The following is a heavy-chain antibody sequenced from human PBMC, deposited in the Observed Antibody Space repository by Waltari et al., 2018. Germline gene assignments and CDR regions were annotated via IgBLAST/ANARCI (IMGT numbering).Heavy chain of an antibody. CDR2: IGHSGRP. V-gene: IGHV4-34*01. CDR3: VRGGWLRPFDY. D-gene: IGHD5-12*01. J-gene: IGHJ4*02. CDR1: GGSFWCYY. Sequence: QVPQQRWGAGLLMPSETLSLPCGVSGGSFWCYYWRWIRQPPGKGLEWLGEIGHSGRPNSNPSLKCRITTSLDTANSQFSLNLTSATAAEAAVYYCVRGGWLRPFDYWGQGSLLVVSS.